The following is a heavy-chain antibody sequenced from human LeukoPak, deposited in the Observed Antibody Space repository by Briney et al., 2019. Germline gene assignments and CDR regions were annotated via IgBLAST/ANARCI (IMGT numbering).Heavy chain of an antibody. CDR3: AKEVVPAAGLAYFDY. CDR1: GFTFSSYG. D-gene: IGHD2-2*01. CDR2: IRYDGSNK. J-gene: IGHJ4*02. V-gene: IGHV3-30*02. Sequence: GGSLRLSCAASGFTFSSYGMHWVRQAPGEGLEWVAFIRYDGSNKYYADSVKGRFTISRDNSKNTLYLQMNSLRAEDTAVYYCAKEVVPAAGLAYFDYWGQGTLVTVSS.